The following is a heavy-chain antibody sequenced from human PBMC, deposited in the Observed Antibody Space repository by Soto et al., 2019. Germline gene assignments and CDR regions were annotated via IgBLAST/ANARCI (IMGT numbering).Heavy chain of an antibody. Sequence: GALRVSCAASGFTFSGSAMHWVRQTSGEGLEWVGRIRSKVNSYATAYAASVKGRFTISRDDSKNTAYLQMNSLKTEDTAVYYCTRDSRGWPDWGQGTLVTVSS. CDR2: IRSKVNSYAT. CDR1: GFTFSGSA. D-gene: IGHD6-19*01. V-gene: IGHV3-73*01. CDR3: TRDSRGWPD. J-gene: IGHJ4*02.